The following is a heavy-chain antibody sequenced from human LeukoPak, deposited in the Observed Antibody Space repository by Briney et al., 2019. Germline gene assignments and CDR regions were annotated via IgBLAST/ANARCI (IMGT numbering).Heavy chain of an antibody. J-gene: IGHJ4*02. CDR3: ARDRIEPCSSMVLYYFDY. CDR1: GYTFTSYY. Sequence: ASVKVSCKASGYTFTSYYMHWVRQAPGQGLEWMGIINPSGGSTSYAQKFQGRVTMTRDTSTSTVYMELSSLRSEDTAVYYCARDRIEPCSSMVLYYFDYWGQGTLVTVSS. D-gene: IGHD6-13*01. V-gene: IGHV1-46*01. CDR2: INPSGGST.